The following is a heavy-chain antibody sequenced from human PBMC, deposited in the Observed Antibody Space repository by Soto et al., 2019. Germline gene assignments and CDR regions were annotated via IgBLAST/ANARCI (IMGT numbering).Heavy chain of an antibody. CDR3: ASRSGYVDYYGMDV. J-gene: IGHJ6*02. CDR1: GFTFSDYY. D-gene: IGHD5-12*01. V-gene: IGHV3-11*01. CDR2: ISSGGSTI. Sequence: QVQLVESGGGLVKPGGSLRLSCAASGFTFSDYYMSWIRQAPGKGLEWVSYISSGGSTIYYADSVKGRFTISRDNAKNALYMQMNSLRAEDTAVYYCASRSGYVDYYGMDVWGRGTTVTVSS.